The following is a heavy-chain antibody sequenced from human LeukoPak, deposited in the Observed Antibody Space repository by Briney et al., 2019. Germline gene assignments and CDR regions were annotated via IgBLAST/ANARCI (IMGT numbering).Heavy chain of an antibody. D-gene: IGHD6-13*01. Sequence: SETLSLTCAVYGGSFSVYYWSWIRQPPGKGLEWIGEINHSGSTNYNPSLKSRVTISVDTSNNHFSLKLSSVTAADTAVYYCARHVVGYSSSWLFDYWGQGTLVTVSS. CDR2: INHSGST. CDR1: GGSFSVYY. V-gene: IGHV4-34*01. J-gene: IGHJ4*02. CDR3: ARHVVGYSSSWLFDY.